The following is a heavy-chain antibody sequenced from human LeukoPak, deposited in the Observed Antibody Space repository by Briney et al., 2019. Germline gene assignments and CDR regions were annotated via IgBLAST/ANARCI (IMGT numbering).Heavy chain of an antibody. Sequence: ASVKVSCKAAGYSFSSYDINWVRQATGQGLEWMGWMNPNSGNTGYAQKFQGRVTMTRNTSINTAYMELSSLRSEDTAVYYCATDSVTAMEVRELDYWGQGTLVTVSS. CDR3: ATDSVTAMEVRELDY. V-gene: IGHV1-8*01. CDR2: MNPNSGNT. CDR1: GYSFSSYD. J-gene: IGHJ4*02. D-gene: IGHD5-18*01.